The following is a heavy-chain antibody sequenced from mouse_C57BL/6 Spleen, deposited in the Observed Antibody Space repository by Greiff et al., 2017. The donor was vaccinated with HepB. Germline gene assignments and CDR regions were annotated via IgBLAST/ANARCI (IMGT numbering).Heavy chain of an antibody. CDR3: ARGVITTVVHYAMDY. J-gene: IGHJ4*01. Sequence: QVQLQQSGAELVRPGASVKLSCKASGYTFTDYYINWVKQRPGQGLEWIARIYPGSGNTYYNEKFKGKATLTAEKSSSTAYMQLSSLTSEDSAVYFCARGVITTVVHYAMDYWGQGTSVTVSS. CDR1: GYTFTDYY. CDR2: IYPGSGNT. D-gene: IGHD1-1*01. V-gene: IGHV1-76*01.